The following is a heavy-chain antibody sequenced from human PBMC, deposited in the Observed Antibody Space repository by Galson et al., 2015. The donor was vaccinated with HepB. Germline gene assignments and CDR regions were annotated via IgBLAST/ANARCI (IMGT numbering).Heavy chain of an antibody. CDR2: ISGSGGST. D-gene: IGHD6-13*01. CDR1: GFTFSSYA. Sequence: SLRLSCAASGFTFSSYAMSRVRQAPGKGLEWVSAISGSGGSTYYADSVKGRFTISRDNSKNTLYLQMNSLRAEDTAVYYCAKVRSSSWRHYFDYWGQGTLVTVSS. J-gene: IGHJ4*02. V-gene: IGHV3-23*01. CDR3: AKVRSSSWRHYFDY.